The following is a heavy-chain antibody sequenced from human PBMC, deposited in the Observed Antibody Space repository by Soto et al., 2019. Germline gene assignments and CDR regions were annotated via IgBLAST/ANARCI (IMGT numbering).Heavy chain of an antibody. Sequence: PSETLSLTCTVSGGSISSSSYYWGWIRQPPGKGLEWIGSIYYSGSTYYNPSLKSRVTISVDTSKNQFSLKLSSVTAADTAVYYCARHARDYYGSGSFLGWFDPWGQGTLVTVSS. V-gene: IGHV4-39*01. CDR1: GGSISSSSYY. J-gene: IGHJ5*02. CDR2: IYYSGST. CDR3: ARHARDYYGSGSFLGWFDP. D-gene: IGHD3-10*01.